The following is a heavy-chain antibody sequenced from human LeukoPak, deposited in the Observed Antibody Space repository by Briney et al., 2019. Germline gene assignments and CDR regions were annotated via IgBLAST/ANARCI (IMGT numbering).Heavy chain of an antibody. CDR2: IKQDGSEK. D-gene: IGHD3-3*01. Sequence: GGSLRLSCAASGFTFSSYWMSWVRQAPGKGLEWVAIIKQDGSEKYYVDSVKGRFTISRDNTKNSLYLQKNSLRAEDTAVYYCARDWRLDWFDPRGQGTLVTVSS. J-gene: IGHJ5*02. CDR1: GFTFSSYW. CDR3: ARDWRLDWFDP. V-gene: IGHV3-7*01.